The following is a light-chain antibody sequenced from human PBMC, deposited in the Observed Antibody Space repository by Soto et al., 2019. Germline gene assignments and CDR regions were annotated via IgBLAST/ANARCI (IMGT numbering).Light chain of an antibody. V-gene: IGKV1-5*03. CDR3: QQYNSYSWT. J-gene: IGKJ1*01. Sequence: DIPMTQSPSTLSASVGDRVTITCRASQSISSWLAWYQQKPGKAPKLLIYKASSLESGVPSRFSGSGSGTEFTLTISGLQPDDFATYYCQQYNSYSWTFGQGTKVEIK. CDR2: KAS. CDR1: QSISSW.